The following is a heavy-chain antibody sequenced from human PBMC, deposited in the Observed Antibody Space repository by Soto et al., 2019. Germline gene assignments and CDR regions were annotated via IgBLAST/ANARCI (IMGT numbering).Heavy chain of an antibody. D-gene: IGHD4-17*01. Sequence: SETLSLTCTVSGGSISSGDYYWSWIRQPPGKGLEWIGYIYYSGSTNYNPSLKSRVTISVDTSKNQFSLKLSSVTAADTAVYYCARFVGDYVNWFDPWGQGTLVTVPS. CDR2: IYYSGST. V-gene: IGHV4-61*08. J-gene: IGHJ5*02. CDR1: GGSISSGDYY. CDR3: ARFVGDYVNWFDP.